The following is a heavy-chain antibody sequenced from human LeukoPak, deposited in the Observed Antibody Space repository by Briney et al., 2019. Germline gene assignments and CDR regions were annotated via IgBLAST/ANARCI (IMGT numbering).Heavy chain of an antibody. CDR2: IYYSGST. D-gene: IGHD5-18*01. CDR3: ARARGCSYGILDY. J-gene: IGHJ4*02. V-gene: IGHV4-59*01. CDR1: GGSISSYY. Sequence: SETLSLTCTVSGGSISSYYWSWIRQPPGKGLEWIGYIYYSGSTNYNPSLKSRVTISVDTSKNQFSLKLSSVTAADTAVYYCARARGCSYGILDYWGQGTLVTVSS.